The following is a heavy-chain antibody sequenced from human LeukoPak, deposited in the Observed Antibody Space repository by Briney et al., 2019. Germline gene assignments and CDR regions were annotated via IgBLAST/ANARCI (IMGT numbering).Heavy chain of an antibody. D-gene: IGHD3-9*01. J-gene: IGHJ5*02. Sequence: SETLSLTCTVSGYSISSGYYWSWIRQPPGKGLEWIGEINHSGSTNYNPSLKSRVTISVDTSKNQFSLKLSSVTAADTAVYYCARLRGLRYFDWLLFGNWFDPWGQGTLVTVSS. CDR2: INHSGST. CDR1: GYSISSGYY. CDR3: ARLRGLRYFDWLLFGNWFDP. V-gene: IGHV4-38-2*02.